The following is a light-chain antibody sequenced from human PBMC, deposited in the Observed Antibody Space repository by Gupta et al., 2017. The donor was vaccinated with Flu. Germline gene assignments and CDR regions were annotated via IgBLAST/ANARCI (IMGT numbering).Light chain of an antibody. J-gene: IGKJ2*01. CDR1: QNINRW. Sequence: DIQMTQSPSTLSASIGDTVTITCRDSQNINRWLVWYQQKPGKAPKLLIYEASVLKTGVTSRFNGSGEVKEFTLTSSSLQNDDCANYYCQQYYLWSTFGQGTKMEIK. CDR3: QQYYLWST. CDR2: EAS. V-gene: IGKV1-5*03.